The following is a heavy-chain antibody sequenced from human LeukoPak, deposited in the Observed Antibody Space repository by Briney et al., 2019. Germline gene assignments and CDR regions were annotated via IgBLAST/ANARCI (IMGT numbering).Heavy chain of an antibody. CDR3: ARGPYDGTFYFDS. CDR1: GGTFGSYG. Sequence: ASVKVSCKISGGTFGSYGISWVRQAPGQGLEWMGRTIPIRGMTNYAQKFQGRVTITADTSTSTAYMELSSLTSEDTAVYFCARGPYDGTFYFDSWGQGTLVIVSS. V-gene: IGHV1-69*04. CDR2: TIPIRGMT. D-gene: IGHD3-16*01. J-gene: IGHJ4*02.